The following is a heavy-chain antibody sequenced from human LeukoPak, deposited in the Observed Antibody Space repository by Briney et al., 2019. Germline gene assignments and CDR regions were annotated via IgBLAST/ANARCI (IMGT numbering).Heavy chain of an antibody. D-gene: IGHD4-11*01. CDR1: GFTFSSYA. J-gene: IGHJ4*02. V-gene: IGHV3-23*01. Sequence: GGSLRLSCAASGFTFSSYAMAWVRQAPGMGLEWVSGISDSAGMTYYADSVKGRFTISRDNSKNILYLQMNSLRADDTAIYYCAKDLHTSVWGQGTLVTVSS. CDR2: ISDSAGMT. CDR3: AKDLHTSV.